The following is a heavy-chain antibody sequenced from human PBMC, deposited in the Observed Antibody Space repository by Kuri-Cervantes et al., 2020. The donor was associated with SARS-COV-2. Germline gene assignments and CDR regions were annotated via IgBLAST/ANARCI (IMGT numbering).Heavy chain of an antibody. J-gene: IGHJ4*02. Sequence: ASVKVSCKASGYTFTGYYMHWVRQAPGQGLEWMGWINPNSGGTNYAQKFQGRVTMTRDTSISTAYMELSRLRSDDTAVYYCARAYQGLGIWGGIDYWGQGTLVTVSS. D-gene: IGHD3-16*01. CDR1: GYTFTGYY. CDR3: ARAYQGLGIWGGIDY. V-gene: IGHV1-2*02. CDR2: INPNSGGT.